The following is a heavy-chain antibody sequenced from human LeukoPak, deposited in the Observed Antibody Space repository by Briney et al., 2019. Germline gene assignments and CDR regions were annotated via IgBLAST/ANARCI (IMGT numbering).Heavy chain of an antibody. CDR1: GGSFSGYY. Sequence: SETLSLTCGVYGGSFSGYYWSWIRQSPGKGLEWIGEINHSGSTNYNPSFKSRVIISVDTSKNRFSLRLSSVTAADTAVYYCARVDIVVGSLDVWGKGTTVTVSS. J-gene: IGHJ6*04. CDR3: ARVDIVVGSLDV. V-gene: IGHV4-34*01. CDR2: INHSGST. D-gene: IGHD2-2*03.